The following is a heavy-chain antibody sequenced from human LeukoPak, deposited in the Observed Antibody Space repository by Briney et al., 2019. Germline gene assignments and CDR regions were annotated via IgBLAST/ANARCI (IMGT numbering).Heavy chain of an antibody. D-gene: IGHD6-19*01. Sequence: GSSVKVSGKASGGTFSSYAISWVRQAPGQGLEWMGGIIPIFGTANYAQKFQGRVTITTDESTSTAYMELSSLRSEDTAVYYCARVLTGYSSGWYYFDYWGQGTLVTVSS. CDR1: GGTFSSYA. CDR3: ARVLTGYSSGWYYFDY. CDR2: IIPIFGTA. J-gene: IGHJ4*02. V-gene: IGHV1-69*05.